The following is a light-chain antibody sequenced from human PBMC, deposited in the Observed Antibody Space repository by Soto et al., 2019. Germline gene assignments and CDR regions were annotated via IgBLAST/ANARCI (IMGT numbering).Light chain of an antibody. CDR3: QQYNNWPPLT. V-gene: IGKV3-15*01. CDR1: QSVSNN. Sequence: EIVMTQSPATLSVSPGERATLSCRASQSVSNNLPGNSRKPGQAPRLLIYGASTRATGIPARFSGSGSGTEFTLTISSLQSEDFAVYYCQQYNNWPPLTFGGGTKVEIK. CDR2: GAS. J-gene: IGKJ4*01.